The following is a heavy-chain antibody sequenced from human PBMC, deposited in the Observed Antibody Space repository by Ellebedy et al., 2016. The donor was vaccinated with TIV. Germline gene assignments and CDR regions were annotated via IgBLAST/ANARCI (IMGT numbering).Heavy chain of an antibody. D-gene: IGHD4-17*01. J-gene: IGHJ5*02. CDR1: GFTFSTYA. CDR3: AVGRPNYGDFPS. Sequence: GGSLRLSXAASGFTFSTYAMSWVRQAPGKGLEWVSGISGGGSTSYADSVKGRFSISRDTSKNTLFLQMNSLRADDTAIYYCAVGRPNYGDFPSWGQGTLVTVSS. CDR2: ISGGGST. V-gene: IGHV3-23*01.